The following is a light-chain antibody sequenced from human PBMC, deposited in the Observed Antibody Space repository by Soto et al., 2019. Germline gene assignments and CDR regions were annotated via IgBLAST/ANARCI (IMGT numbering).Light chain of an antibody. J-gene: IGLJ1*01. Sequence: QSALTQPPSASGSPGQSVTISCTGTNSDIGYYNFVSWYQQHAGKAPKLIIYEVNKRPSGIPDRFSGSKSGNTASLTVSGLQAEDGADYYCSSYADTNIYVFGTGTKVTV. CDR2: EVN. CDR3: SSYADTNIYV. V-gene: IGLV2-8*01. CDR1: NSDIGYYNF.